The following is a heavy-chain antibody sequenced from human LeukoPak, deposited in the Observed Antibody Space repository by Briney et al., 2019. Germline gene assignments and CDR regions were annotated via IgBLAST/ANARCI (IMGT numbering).Heavy chain of an antibody. D-gene: IGHD6-13*01. J-gene: IGHJ4*02. CDR1: GFTFSSYG. Sequence: PGGSLRLSCAASGFTFSSYGMHWVRQAPGKGLEWVAVIWYDGSNKYYADSVKGRFTISRDNSKNTLYLQMNSLRAEDTAVYYCAKGLSAAGGIDYWGQGTLVIVSS. V-gene: IGHV3-33*06. CDR2: IWYDGSNK. CDR3: AKGLSAAGGIDY.